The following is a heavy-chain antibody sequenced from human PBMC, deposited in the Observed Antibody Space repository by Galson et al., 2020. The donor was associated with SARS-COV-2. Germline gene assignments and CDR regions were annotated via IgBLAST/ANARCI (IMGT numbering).Heavy chain of an antibody. CDR1: SGSISPYF. CDR2: VKYSGVT. Sequence: SETLSLTCTVSSGSISPYFWSWIRQPPGKALEWLGYVKYSGVTLYNPSLQSRVAMSVDTSKKQFSLQLNFVTAADTAVYFCARGTPYLVGSASLDYWGQGTLVTVSS. J-gene: IGHJ4*02. V-gene: IGHV4-59*01. D-gene: IGHD6-6*01. CDR3: ARGTPYLVGSASLDY.